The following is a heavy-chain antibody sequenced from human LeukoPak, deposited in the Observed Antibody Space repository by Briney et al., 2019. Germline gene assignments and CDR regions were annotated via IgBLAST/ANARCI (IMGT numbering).Heavy chain of an antibody. CDR2: IRSKANSYAT. D-gene: IGHD4-17*01. CDR1: GFTFSGSA. CDR3: TSRDSTVTPTGYFQH. V-gene: IGHV3-73*01. J-gene: IGHJ1*01. Sequence: SGGSLRLSCAASGFTFSGSAMHWVRQASGKGLELVGRIRSKANSYATAYAASVKGRFTISRDDSKNTAYLQMNSLKTEDTAVYYCTSRDSTVTPTGYFQHWGQGTLVTVSS.